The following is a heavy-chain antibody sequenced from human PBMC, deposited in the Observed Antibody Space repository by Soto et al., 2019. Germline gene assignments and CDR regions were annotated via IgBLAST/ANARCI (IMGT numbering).Heavy chain of an antibody. J-gene: IGHJ4*02. Sequence: ASVKVSCKASGYTFISYYMHWVRQAPGQGLEWMGIINPSGGSASYAQKFQGRLTMTRDTSTSTVYMELSSLKSEDTAVYYCARGQYYSDSSPFLLHYWGQGTLVTVSS. CDR2: INPSGGSA. CDR1: GYTFISYY. CDR3: ARGQYYSDSSPFLLHY. V-gene: IGHV1-46*01. D-gene: IGHD3-22*01.